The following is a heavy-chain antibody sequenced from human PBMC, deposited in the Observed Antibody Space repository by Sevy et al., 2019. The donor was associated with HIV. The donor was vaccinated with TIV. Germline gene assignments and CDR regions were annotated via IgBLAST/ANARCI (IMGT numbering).Heavy chain of an antibody. J-gene: IGHJ4*02. CDR3: AKDGKKRSATGDFDC. CDR1: RFTFSSYA. V-gene: IGHV3-23*01. D-gene: IGHD1-1*01. CDR2: ISGSGGST. Sequence: GGSLRLSCAASRFTFSSYAMRWVRQAPGKGLEWVSGISGSGGSTYYADSVKGRFTISRDNSKNTLYMQMNSLRAEDTAVYYCAKDGKKRSATGDFDCWGQGTLVTVSS.